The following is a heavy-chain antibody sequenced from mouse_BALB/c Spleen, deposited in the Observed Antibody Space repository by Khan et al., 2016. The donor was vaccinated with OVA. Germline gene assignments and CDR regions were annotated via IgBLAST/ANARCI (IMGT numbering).Heavy chain of an antibody. D-gene: IGHD2-10*02. CDR2: IYPGNVNT. Sequence: QVQLQQSGPELVKPGASVRISCKASGYTFTSYFIHWVKQRPGQGLEWIGWIYPGNVNTEYNERFTGKATLTADKYSSTTNMQLSSLTSADSAVYFCARAGYGSFAYWGQGTLVTVSA. J-gene: IGHJ3*01. CDR3: ARAGYGSFAY. V-gene: IGHV1S56*01. CDR1: GYTFTSYF.